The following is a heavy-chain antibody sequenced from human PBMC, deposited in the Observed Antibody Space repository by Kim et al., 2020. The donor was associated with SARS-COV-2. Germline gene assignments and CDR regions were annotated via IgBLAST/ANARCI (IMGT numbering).Heavy chain of an antibody. CDR2: IYYSGST. Sequence: SETLSLTCTVSGGSISSSSYYWGWIRQPPGKGLEWIGSIYYSGSTYYNPSLKSRVTISVDTSKNQFSLKLSSVTAADTAVYYCATESIAVAWRAFDIWGQGTMVTVSS. D-gene: IGHD6-19*01. V-gene: IGHV4-39*01. CDR1: GGSISSSSYY. J-gene: IGHJ3*02. CDR3: ATESIAVAWRAFDI.